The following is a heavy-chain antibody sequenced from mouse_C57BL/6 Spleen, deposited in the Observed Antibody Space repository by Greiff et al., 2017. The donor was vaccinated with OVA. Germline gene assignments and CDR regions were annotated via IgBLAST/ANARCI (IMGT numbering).Heavy chain of an antibody. Sequence: VQLQQSGPELVKPGASVKISCKASGYTFTDYYMNWVKQSHGKSLEWIGDINPNNGGTSYNQKFKGKATLTVDKSSSTAYMELRSLTSEDSAVYYCARKENYYGNSWFAYWGQGTLVTVSA. V-gene: IGHV1-26*01. D-gene: IGHD2-1*01. CDR3: ARKENYYGNSWFAY. CDR1: GYTFTDYY. CDR2: INPNNGGT. J-gene: IGHJ3*01.